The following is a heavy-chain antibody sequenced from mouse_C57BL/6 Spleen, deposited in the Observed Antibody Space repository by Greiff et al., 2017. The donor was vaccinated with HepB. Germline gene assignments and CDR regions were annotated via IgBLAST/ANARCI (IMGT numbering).Heavy chain of an antibody. D-gene: IGHD2-1*01. CDR3: ARRDLLAYFDY. V-gene: IGHV5-6*01. CDR1: GFTFSSYG. Sequence: EVQGVESGGDLVKPGGSLKLSCAASGFTFSSYGMSWVRQTPDKRLEWVATISSGGSYTYYPDSVKGRFTISRDNAKNTLYLQMSSLKLEDPAMYYCARRDLLAYFDYWGQGTTLTDSS. J-gene: IGHJ2*01. CDR2: ISSGGSYT.